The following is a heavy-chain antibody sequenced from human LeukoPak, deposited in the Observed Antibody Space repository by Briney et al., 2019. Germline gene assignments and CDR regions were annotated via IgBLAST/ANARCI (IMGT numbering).Heavy chain of an antibody. V-gene: IGHV4-59*12. J-gene: IGHJ4*02. CDR3: ARGYYDILTGPHPYFDY. D-gene: IGHD3-9*01. CDR1: GGSISNYY. CDR2: IYDSGST. Sequence: SETLSLTCTVSGGSISNYYWSWIRQPPGKGLEWIGYIYDSGSTNYNPSLKSRVTISTDISKNQFSLKLSSVTAADTAVYYCARGYYDILTGPHPYFDYWGQGNLVTVSS.